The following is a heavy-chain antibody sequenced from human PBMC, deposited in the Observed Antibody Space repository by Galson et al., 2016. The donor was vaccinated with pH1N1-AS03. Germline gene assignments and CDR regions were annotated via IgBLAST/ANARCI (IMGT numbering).Heavy chain of an antibody. CDR1: GFTLSNAW. J-gene: IGHJ4*02. D-gene: IGHD3-22*01. V-gene: IGHV3-15*01. Sequence: SLRLSCAGSGFTLSNAWMSWVRQAPGKGLQWLGRIRSKTDGGTTDYAEPVKGRFTISRDDSKNTLWLQMVSLKTEDTGVHYCTTVFYDSSVGRWGQGTLVTVSS. CDR3: TTVFYDSSVGR. CDR2: IRSKTDGGTT.